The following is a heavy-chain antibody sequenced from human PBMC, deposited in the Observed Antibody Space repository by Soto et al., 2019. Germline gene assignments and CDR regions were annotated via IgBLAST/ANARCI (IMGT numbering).Heavy chain of an antibody. V-gene: IGHV3-23*01. CDR2: ISGSGGST. Sequence: EVQLLESGGGLVQPGGSLRLSCAASGFTFSSYAMSWVRQAPGKGLEWVSAISGSGGSTYYADSVKGRFTISRDNSKNTLYLQMNSLRAEDTAVYYCAKVGGPPIIVLMVYAAFDYWGQGTLVTVSS. CDR3: AKVGGPPIIVLMVYAAFDY. D-gene: IGHD2-8*01. J-gene: IGHJ4*02. CDR1: GFTFSSYA.